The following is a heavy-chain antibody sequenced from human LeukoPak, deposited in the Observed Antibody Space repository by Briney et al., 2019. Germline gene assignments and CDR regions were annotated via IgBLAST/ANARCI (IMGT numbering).Heavy chain of an antibody. CDR3: ARDRVLLWFGESYYFDY. V-gene: IGHV7-4-1*02. Sequence: ASVKVSCKASGYTFTSYAMNWVRQAPGQGLEWMGWINTNTGNPTYAQGFTGRFVFSLDTSVSTAYLQISSLKAEDTAVYYCARDRVLLWFGESYYFDYWGQGTLGTVSS. D-gene: IGHD3-10*01. CDR2: INTNTGNP. J-gene: IGHJ4*02. CDR1: GYTFTSYA.